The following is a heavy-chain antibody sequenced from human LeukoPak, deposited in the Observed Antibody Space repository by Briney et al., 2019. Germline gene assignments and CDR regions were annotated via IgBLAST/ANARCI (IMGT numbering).Heavy chain of an antibody. D-gene: IGHD3-16*02. J-gene: IGHJ3*02. Sequence: KSSQTLSLTCTVSGGSISSGDYYWSWIRQPPGKGLEWIGYIYYSGSTNYNPSLKSRVTISVDTSKNQFSLKLSSVTAADTAVYYCARSPPGVRVHAFDIWGQGTMVTVSS. V-gene: IGHV4-61*08. CDR2: IYYSGST. CDR1: GGSISSGDYY. CDR3: ARSPPGVRVHAFDI.